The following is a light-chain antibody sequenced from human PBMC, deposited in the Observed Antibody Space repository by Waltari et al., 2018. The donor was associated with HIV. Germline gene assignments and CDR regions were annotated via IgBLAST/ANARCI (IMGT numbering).Light chain of an antibody. J-gene: IGLJ2*01. CDR2: STT. CDR3: VLYMGSGIGV. Sequence: QTVVTQEPSFSVSPGGTVTLTCGLSSGSVSTSYYPRWYQQPPGQAPRTLIYSTTPRSSGVPDRCSGSILGNKAALTITGAQADDESDYYCVLYMGSGIGVFGGGTKLTVL. CDR1: SGSVSTSYY. V-gene: IGLV8-61*01.